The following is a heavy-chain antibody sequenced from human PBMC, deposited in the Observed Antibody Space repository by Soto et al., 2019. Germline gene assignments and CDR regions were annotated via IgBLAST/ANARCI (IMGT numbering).Heavy chain of an antibody. CDR3: ARTNSGSYFERDY. CDR2: IKDDGSEE. Sequence: EVQLGESGGGLVQPGGSLRLSCVASGFTFSNYWMTWVRQAPGQGLDWVANIKDDGSEEHYVDSVKGRFTISRDNTKNSLYLQMNSLRAEDTAVYYCARTNSGSYFERDYWGQGPLVTVSS. J-gene: IGHJ4*02. CDR1: GFTFSNYW. D-gene: IGHD1-26*01. V-gene: IGHV3-7*01.